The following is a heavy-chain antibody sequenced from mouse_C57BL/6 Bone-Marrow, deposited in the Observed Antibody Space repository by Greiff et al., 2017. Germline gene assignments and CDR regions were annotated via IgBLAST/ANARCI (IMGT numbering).Heavy chain of an antibody. Sequence: QVQLQQPGAELVKPGASVKMSCKASGYTFTSYWITWVKQRPGQGLEWIGDIYPGSGSTNYNEKFKSKATLTVDTSSSTAYMQLSSLTSEDSAVYYCARELGQGGYAMDYWGQGTSVTVSS. CDR2: IYPGSGST. V-gene: IGHV1-55*01. CDR1: GYTFTSYW. D-gene: IGHD4-1*01. J-gene: IGHJ4*01. CDR3: ARELGQGGYAMDY.